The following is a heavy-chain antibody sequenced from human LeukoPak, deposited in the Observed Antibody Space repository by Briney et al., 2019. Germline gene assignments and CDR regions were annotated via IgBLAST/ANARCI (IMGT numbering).Heavy chain of an antibody. Sequence: SETLSLTCTVSGGSISSYYWSWIRQPPGKGLEWIGYIYYSGSTNYNPSLKSRVTISVDTSKNQFSLKLSSVTAADTAVYYRARHEIYTTIVVVPAAVDIWGQGTMVTVSS. D-gene: IGHD2-2*01. CDR1: GGSISSYY. V-gene: IGHV4-59*08. CDR2: IYYSGST. J-gene: IGHJ3*02. CDR3: ARHEIYTTIVVVPAAVDI.